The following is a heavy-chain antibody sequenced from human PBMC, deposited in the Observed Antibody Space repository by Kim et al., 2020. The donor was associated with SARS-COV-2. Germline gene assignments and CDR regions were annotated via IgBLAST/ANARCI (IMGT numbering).Heavy chain of an antibody. CDR2: INHSGST. Sequence: SETLSLTCAVYGGSFSGYYWSWIRQPPGKGLEWIGEINHSGSTNYNPSLKSRVTISVDTSKNQFSLKLSSVTAADTAVYYCARGRPYYGSGEGWFDPWGQGTLVTVSS. CDR1: GGSFSGYY. D-gene: IGHD3-10*01. J-gene: IGHJ5*02. V-gene: IGHV4-34*01. CDR3: ARGRPYYGSGEGWFDP.